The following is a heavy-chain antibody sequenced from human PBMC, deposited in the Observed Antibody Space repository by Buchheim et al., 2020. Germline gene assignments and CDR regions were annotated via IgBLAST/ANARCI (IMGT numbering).Heavy chain of an antibody. V-gene: IGHV3-74*01. D-gene: IGHD6-13*01. CDR1: RFSFSSYW. CDR2: INSDGRLT. J-gene: IGHJ5*02. CDR3: AAEPDSSWFDP. Sequence: EVQLVESGGDLVQPGGSLRLSCAASRFSFSSYWMHWVRQAPGKGLVWVARINSDGRLTNYADSVKGRFTISRDNGQKTLYLQMNSLRAEDTAVYYCAAEPDSSWFDPWGKGTL.